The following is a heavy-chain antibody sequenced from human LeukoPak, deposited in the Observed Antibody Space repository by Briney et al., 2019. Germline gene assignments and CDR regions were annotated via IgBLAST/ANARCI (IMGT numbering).Heavy chain of an antibody. CDR2: ISTYNGDT. CDR1: GYTFTTYG. V-gene: IGHV1-18*01. CDR3: ARGYDPFDY. D-gene: IGHD3-16*01. J-gene: IGHJ4*02. Sequence: ASVKVSCKASGYTFTTYGISWVRQAPGQGLEWMGWISTYNGDTNSAQRLQGRVTMTTDTSTSTAYMELRSPRSDDTAVYYCARGYDPFDYWGQGTLVTVSS.